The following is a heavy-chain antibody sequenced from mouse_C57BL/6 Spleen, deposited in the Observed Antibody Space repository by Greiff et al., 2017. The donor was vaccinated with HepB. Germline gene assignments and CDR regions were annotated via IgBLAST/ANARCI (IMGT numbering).Heavy chain of an antibody. CDR2: ISSGSSTI. Sequence: VQLKESGGGLVKPGGSLKLSCAASGFTFSDYGMHWVRQAPEKGLEWVAYISSGSSTIYYADTVKGRFTISRDNAKNTLFLQMTSLRSEDTAMYYCARPGAFAYWGQGTLVTVSA. CDR1: GFTFSDYG. V-gene: IGHV5-17*01. D-gene: IGHD3-1*01. CDR3: ARPGAFAY. J-gene: IGHJ3*01.